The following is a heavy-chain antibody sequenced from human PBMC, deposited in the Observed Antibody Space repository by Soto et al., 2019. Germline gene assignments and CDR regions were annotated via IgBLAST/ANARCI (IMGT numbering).Heavy chain of an antibody. J-gene: IGHJ4*02. Sequence: GGSLRLSCAASGFTFSYFWMTWVRQAPGKGLEWVANINQGGNEEYYVDSVKGRFTISRDNAESSLYLQMSSLTAEDTAVYYCARGGYSSSNYWVDWGQGTLVTVSS. CDR1: GFTFSYFW. CDR2: INQGGNEE. V-gene: IGHV3-7*05. CDR3: ARGGYSSSNYWVD. D-gene: IGHD5-18*01.